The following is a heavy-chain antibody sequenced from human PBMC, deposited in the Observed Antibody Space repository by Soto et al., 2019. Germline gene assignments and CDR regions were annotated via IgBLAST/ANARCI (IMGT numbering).Heavy chain of an antibody. CDR2: IWYDGSNK. CDR3: ARDGTAMVNYYFDY. Sequence: PGGSLRLSCAASGFSFSSYGVHWVRQAPGKGLEWVAVIWYDGSNKYYADSVKGRFTISRDNSKNTLYLQMNSLRAEDTAVYYCARDGTAMVNYYFDYWGQGTLVTVSS. CDR1: GFSFSSYG. J-gene: IGHJ4*02. V-gene: IGHV3-33*01. D-gene: IGHD5-18*01.